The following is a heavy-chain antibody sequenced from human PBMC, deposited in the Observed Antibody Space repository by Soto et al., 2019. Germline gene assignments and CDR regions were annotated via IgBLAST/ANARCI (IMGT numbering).Heavy chain of an antibody. V-gene: IGHV3-21*01. CDR1: GFNFNSYT. Sequence: SGWSLRLSCAASGFNFNSYTINWVRQAPGKRLEWLSSISSSGYIFTTDSVRGRFTISRDNAKNSVYLQINSLRAEDTAVYFCAMGCSGGSSDPGLRLWGQGCTVTVSS. J-gene: IGHJ6*02. CDR2: ISSSGYI. D-gene: IGHD2-15*01. CDR3: AMGCSGGSSDPGLRL.